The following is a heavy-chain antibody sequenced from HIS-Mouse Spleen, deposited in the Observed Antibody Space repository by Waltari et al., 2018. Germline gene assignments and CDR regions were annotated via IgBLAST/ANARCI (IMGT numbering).Heavy chain of an antibody. D-gene: IGHD6-13*01. CDR2: IYYRGST. V-gene: IGHV4-39*07. CDR3: AREIPYSSSWYDWYFDL. J-gene: IGHJ2*01. CDR1: GGSISSSSYY. Sequence: QLQLQESGPGLVKPSETLSLTCTVSGGSISSSSYYWGWIRQPPGQGLEWIGSIYYRGSTDYNPSLKSRVTISVDTSKNQFSLKLSSVTAADTAVYYCAREIPYSSSWYDWYFDLWGRGTLVTVSS.